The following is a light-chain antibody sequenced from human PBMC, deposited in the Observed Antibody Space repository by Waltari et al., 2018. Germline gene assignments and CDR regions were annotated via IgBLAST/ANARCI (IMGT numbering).Light chain of an antibody. Sequence: EIVLTQSPGTLSFSPRERATLPCRASQSVSSSYLAWYQQKPGQAPRVLIHGASNRATGIPDRFSGSGSGTDFTLTISRLEPEDFAVYYCQQYGSSPCTFGQGTKVEIK. CDR1: QSVSSSY. CDR3: QQYGSSPCT. V-gene: IGKV3-20*01. J-gene: IGKJ1*01. CDR2: GAS.